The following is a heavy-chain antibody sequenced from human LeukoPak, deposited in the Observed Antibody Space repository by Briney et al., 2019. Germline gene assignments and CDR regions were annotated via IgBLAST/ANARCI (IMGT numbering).Heavy chain of an antibody. CDR2: IFTSGST. D-gene: IGHD1-26*01. J-gene: IGHJ3*02. V-gene: IGHV4-61*02. CDR1: GGPISSGSYY. Sequence: PSETLSLTCTVSGGPISSGSYYWSWIRQPAGKGLEWIGRIFTSGSTNYNPSLKSRVTTSVDTSKNQFSLKLTSVTAADTAVYYCACGSWAALDIWGQGTMVTVSS. CDR3: ACGSWAALDI.